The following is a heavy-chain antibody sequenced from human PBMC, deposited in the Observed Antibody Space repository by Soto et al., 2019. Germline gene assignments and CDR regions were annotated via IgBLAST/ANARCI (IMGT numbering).Heavy chain of an antibody. CDR2: ISAYNGNT. Sequence: SCKASRDTFTSYVISWVRPAPGQRLERMGWISAYNGNTNYAQKLQGRVTMTTDTSTSTAYMELRSLRSDDTAVYYCARVAYYDFWSGPQYGMDVWGQGTTVTVSS. CDR1: RDTFTSYV. D-gene: IGHD3-3*01. J-gene: IGHJ6*02. V-gene: IGHV1-18*01. CDR3: ARVAYYDFWSGPQYGMDV.